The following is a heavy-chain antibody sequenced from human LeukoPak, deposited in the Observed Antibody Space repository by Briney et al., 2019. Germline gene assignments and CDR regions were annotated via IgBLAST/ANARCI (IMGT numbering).Heavy chain of an antibody. V-gene: IGHV3-74*01. CDR1: GFTFSSYW. J-gene: IGHJ4*02. CDR3: ASSGLLWFGELSYFDY. CDR2: INSVGRST. D-gene: IGHD3-10*01. Sequence: PGGSLRLSCAASGFTFSSYWMHWVPQAPGKGLGWVSRINSVGRSTSYADSVKGRFTISRDNAKNTLYLQMNSLRAEDTAVYYCASSGLLWFGELSYFDYWGQGTLVTVS.